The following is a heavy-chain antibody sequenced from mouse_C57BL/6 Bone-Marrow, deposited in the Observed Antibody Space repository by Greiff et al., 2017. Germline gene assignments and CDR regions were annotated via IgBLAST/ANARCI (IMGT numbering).Heavy chain of an antibody. CDR1: GSTFTSYW. J-gene: IGHJ1*03. CDR2: IHPNSGST. D-gene: IGHD3-3*01. CDR3: ASGGPGGYFDV. Sequence: VQLQQPGAELVKPGASVKLSCKASGSTFTSYWMHWVKQRPGQGLEWIGMIHPNSGSTNYNEKFKSKATLTVDKSSSPAYMQLSSLTSEDSAVYYCASGGPGGYFDVWGTGTTVTVSS. V-gene: IGHV1-64*01.